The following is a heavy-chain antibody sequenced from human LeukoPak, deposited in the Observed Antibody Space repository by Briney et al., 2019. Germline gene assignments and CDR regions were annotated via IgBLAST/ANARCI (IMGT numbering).Heavy chain of an antibody. CDR1: GDSVSSNSAA. D-gene: IGHD2-21*02. V-gene: IGHV6-1*01. J-gene: IGHJ4*02. CDR3: ARIPWYCGGDCYSDY. Sequence: SQTLSLTCAISGDSVSSNSAAWNWIRQSPSRGLEWLGRTYYRPKWYNDYAVSVKSRITINPDTSKNQFSLQLNSVTPEDTAVYYCARIPWYCGGDCYSDYWGQGTLVTVSS. CDR2: TYYRPKWYN.